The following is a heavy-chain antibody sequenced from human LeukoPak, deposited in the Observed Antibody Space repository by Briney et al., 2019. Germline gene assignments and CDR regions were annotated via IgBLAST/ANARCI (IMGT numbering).Heavy chain of an antibody. Sequence: ASVKVSCKASGYTFTGYYMHWVRQAPGQGLEWMGWINPNSGGTNYAQKFQGRVTMTRDTSISTAYMELSRLRSDDTAVYYCARDGDDSSGYYGYWGQGTLVTVSS. V-gene: IGHV1-2*02. J-gene: IGHJ4*02. CDR1: GYTFTGYY. D-gene: IGHD3-22*01. CDR3: ARDGDDSSGYYGY. CDR2: INPNSGGT.